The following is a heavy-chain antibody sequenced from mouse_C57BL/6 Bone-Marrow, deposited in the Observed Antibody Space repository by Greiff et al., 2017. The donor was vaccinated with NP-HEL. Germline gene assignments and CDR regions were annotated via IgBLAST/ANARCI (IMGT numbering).Heavy chain of an antibody. CDR1: GYAFSSSW. Sequence: VQLQESGPELVKPGASVKISCKASGYAFSSSWMNWVKQRPGKGLEWIGRIYPGDGDTNYNGKFKGKGTLTADKSSGTAYMQLSSLASEDSAVYCCARGGGFFDYWGQGTTLTVSS. D-gene: IGHD3-2*02. V-gene: IGHV1-82*01. CDR3: ARGGGFFDY. CDR2: IYPGDGDT. J-gene: IGHJ2*01.